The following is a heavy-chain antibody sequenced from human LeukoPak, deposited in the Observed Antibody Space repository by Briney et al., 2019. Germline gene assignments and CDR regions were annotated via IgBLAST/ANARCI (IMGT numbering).Heavy chain of an antibody. D-gene: IGHD3-10*01. J-gene: IGHJ4*02. Sequence: GESLKISCKGSGYSFTRYWIAWVRQMPGKGLEWVGIIYPGDSETRYSPSFQGQVTTSVDKSISTAYLQWSSLKASDTAMYYCARRLYYGSSLNYFDYWGQGTLVTVSS. CDR1: GYSFTRYW. V-gene: IGHV5-51*01. CDR3: ARRLYYGSSLNYFDY. CDR2: IYPGDSET.